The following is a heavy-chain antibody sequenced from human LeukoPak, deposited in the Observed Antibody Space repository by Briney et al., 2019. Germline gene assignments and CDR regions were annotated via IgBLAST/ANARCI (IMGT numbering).Heavy chain of an antibody. Sequence: PGGSLRLSCAASGFTFSNYWITWVRQAPGKGLEWVANIKQDGSEKYYVDSVKGRFTISRDNAKNSLFLQMNSLRAEDTAVYYCARDVSDENGSSSRIHLDSWGQGTLVSVSS. CDR2: IKQDGSEK. V-gene: IGHV3-7*01. CDR3: ARDVSDENGSSSRIHLDS. D-gene: IGHD6-6*01. J-gene: IGHJ4*02. CDR1: GFTFSNYW.